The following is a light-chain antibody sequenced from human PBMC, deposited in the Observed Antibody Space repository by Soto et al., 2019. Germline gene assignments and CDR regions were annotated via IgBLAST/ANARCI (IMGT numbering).Light chain of an antibody. CDR2: GAS. CDR1: QSVSSN. J-gene: IGKJ4*01. Sequence: DIGMTQSPAPLSGSPGERATLSCKASQSVSSNLAWYQQKPGQAPRLLIYGASTRATGIPARFSGSGSGTEFTLTISSLQSEDFAVSYCQQYNNWPLTFGGGTKVDIK. V-gene: IGKV3-15*01. CDR3: QQYNNWPLT.